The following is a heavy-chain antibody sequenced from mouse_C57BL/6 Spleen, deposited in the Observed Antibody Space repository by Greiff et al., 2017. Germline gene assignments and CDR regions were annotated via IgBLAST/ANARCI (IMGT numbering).Heavy chain of an antibody. CDR2: IDPSDSYT. Sequence: QVQLQQPGAELVMPGASVKLSCKASGYTFTSYWMHWVKQRPGQGLEWIGEIDPSDSYTNYNQKFKGKSTLTVDKSSSTAYMQLSSLTSADSAVYYCARCYYDGAWFAYWGQGTLVTVSA. V-gene: IGHV1-69*01. CDR3: ARCYYDGAWFAY. D-gene: IGHD1-1*01. J-gene: IGHJ3*01. CDR1: GYTFTSYW.